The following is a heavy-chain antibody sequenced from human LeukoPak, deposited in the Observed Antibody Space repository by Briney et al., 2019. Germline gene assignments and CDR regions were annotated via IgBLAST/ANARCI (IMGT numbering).Heavy chain of an antibody. D-gene: IGHD6-19*01. CDR3: ARHRVLYSSGWGFDY. V-gene: IGHV4-34*01. Sequence: SETLSLTCAVYGGSFSGYYWTWIRQPPGKGLEWIGEIHYSGSATYNPSLKSRVTISVDTSKNQFSLKLSSVTAADTAVYYCARHRVLYSSGWGFDYWGQGTLATVSS. CDR2: IHYSGSA. J-gene: IGHJ4*02. CDR1: GGSFSGYY.